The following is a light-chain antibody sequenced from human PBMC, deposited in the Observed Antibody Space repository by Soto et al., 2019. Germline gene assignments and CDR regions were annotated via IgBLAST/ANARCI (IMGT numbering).Light chain of an antibody. CDR2: SST. CDR1: KSNIGSYS. CDR3: ASWDDSLSGRV. Sequence: QSVLTQPPSASGTPGQRVTISCSGSKSNIGSYSVNWYQQFPGAAPKLLIYSSTHRPSGVPDRFSGSKSGTSASLAISGLQSEHEADYYCASWDDSLSGRVFGGGTKLTVL. J-gene: IGLJ2*01. V-gene: IGLV1-44*01.